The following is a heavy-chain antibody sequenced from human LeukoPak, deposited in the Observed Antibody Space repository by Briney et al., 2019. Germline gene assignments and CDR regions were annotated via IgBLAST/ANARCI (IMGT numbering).Heavy chain of an antibody. Sequence: SETLSLTCAVYGGSFSGYYWGWIRQPPGKGLEWIGEINHSGSTNYNPSLKSRVTISVDTSKNQFSLKLSSVTAADTAVYYCARNGDYDSSGYYYGFGYWGQGTLVTVSS. V-gene: IGHV4-34*01. CDR2: INHSGST. D-gene: IGHD3-22*01. J-gene: IGHJ4*02. CDR3: ARNGDYDSSGYYYGFGY. CDR1: GGSFSGYY.